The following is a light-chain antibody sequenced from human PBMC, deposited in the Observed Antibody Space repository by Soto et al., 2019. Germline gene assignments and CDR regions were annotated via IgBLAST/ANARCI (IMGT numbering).Light chain of an antibody. CDR1: QSVSGRY. V-gene: IGKV3-20*01. J-gene: IGKJ3*01. Sequence: EIVLTQSPGTLSLSPGERATLSCRASQSVSGRYLAWYQQKPGQAPRLLIEGASSRAAGIPDRFSGSESGPDFTLTISRVEPEDFAVYYCQQYESSPHNFGPGTRMEI. CDR2: GAS. CDR3: QQYESSPHN.